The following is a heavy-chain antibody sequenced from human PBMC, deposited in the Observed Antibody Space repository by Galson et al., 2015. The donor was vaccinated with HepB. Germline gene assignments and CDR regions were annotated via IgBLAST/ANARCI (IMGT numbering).Heavy chain of an antibody. CDR2: ISSNSSTI. Sequence: SLRLSCAASGFTFSSYSMNWVRQAPGKGLEWVSYISSNSSTIYYADSVKGRFTISRDNAKNSLYLQMNSLRDEDTAVYYCARDSRRDYGGGIDYWGQGTLVTVSS. J-gene: IGHJ4*02. CDR3: ARDSRRDYGGGIDY. D-gene: IGHD4-23*01. V-gene: IGHV3-48*02. CDR1: GFTFSSYS.